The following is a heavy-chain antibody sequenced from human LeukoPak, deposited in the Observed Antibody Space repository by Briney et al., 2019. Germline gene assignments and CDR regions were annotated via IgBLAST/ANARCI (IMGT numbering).Heavy chain of an antibody. CDR2: ISGSGGST. Sequence: GGSLRLSCAASGFTFSSYAMSWVRQAPGKGLEWVSAISGSGGSTYYADSVKGRFTIPRDNSKNTLYLQMNSLRAEDTAVYYCARWLLLSRYFDYWGQGTLVTVSS. D-gene: IGHD3-22*01. V-gene: IGHV3-23*01. CDR1: GFTFSSYA. J-gene: IGHJ4*02. CDR3: ARWLLLSRYFDY.